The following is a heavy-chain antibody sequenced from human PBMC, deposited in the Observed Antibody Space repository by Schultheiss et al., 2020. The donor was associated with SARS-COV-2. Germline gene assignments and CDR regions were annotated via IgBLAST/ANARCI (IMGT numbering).Heavy chain of an antibody. CDR2: ISGSGTDT. J-gene: IGHJ6*03. V-gene: IGHV3-11*05. CDR3: AREYTYGYPDYMDV. CDR1: GFSFSDYY. Sequence: GESLKISCTVSGFSFSDYYMYWLRQAPGQGLEWLSYISGSGTDTDYADSVKGRFTISRDNAKKSLSLQMNSLRVDDTAVYYCAREYTYGYPDYMDVWGKGTTVTVSS. D-gene: IGHD5-18*01.